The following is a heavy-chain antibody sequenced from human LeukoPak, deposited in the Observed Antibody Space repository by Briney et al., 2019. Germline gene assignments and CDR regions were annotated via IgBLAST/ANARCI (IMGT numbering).Heavy chain of an antibody. J-gene: IGHJ5*02. V-gene: IGHV1-46*01. D-gene: IGHD3-3*01. Sequence: VASVKVSCKASGYTFTKYYIHWVRQAPGQGLEWMGIINSSGGSTTYAQKFQGRVTMTRDTSTSTVYMELRSLRSEDTAVYYCARGAPVRFDFWSGLIALFDPWGQGTLVPVSS. CDR3: ARGAPVRFDFWSGLIALFDP. CDR1: GYTFTKYY. CDR2: INSSGGST.